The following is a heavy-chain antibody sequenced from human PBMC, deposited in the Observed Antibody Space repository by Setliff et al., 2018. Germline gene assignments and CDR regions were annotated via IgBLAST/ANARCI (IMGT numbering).Heavy chain of an antibody. V-gene: IGHV1-2*04. Sequence: ASVKVSCKTSGYAFTDNYIHWVRQAHGQGLEWVGWINPKTGGTNLAQKFQGWVSMTRDTSITTAYMELSRLTSDDMAVYFCARSDHLVVDGFDVWGQGTMVTVSS. CDR2: INPKTGGT. D-gene: IGHD3-16*01. CDR1: GYAFTDNY. CDR3: ARSDHLVVDGFDV. J-gene: IGHJ3*01.